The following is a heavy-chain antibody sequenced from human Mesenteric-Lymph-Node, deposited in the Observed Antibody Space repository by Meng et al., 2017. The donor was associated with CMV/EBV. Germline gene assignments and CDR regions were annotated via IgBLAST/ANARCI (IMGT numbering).Heavy chain of an antibody. CDR3: AREGGYNWNLREDY. Sequence: GESLKISCAASGFTFSSYWMSWVRQAPGKGLEWVANIKQDGSEKYYVDSVKGRFTISRDNAKNSLYLQMNSLRAEDTAVYYCAREGGYNWNLREDYWGQGTLVTVSS. CDR2: IKQDGSEK. D-gene: IGHD1-20*01. CDR1: GFTFSSYW. V-gene: IGHV3-7*01. J-gene: IGHJ4*02.